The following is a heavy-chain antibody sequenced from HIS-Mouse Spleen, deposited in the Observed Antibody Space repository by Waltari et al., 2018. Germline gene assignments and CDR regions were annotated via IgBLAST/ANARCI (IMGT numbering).Heavy chain of an antibody. D-gene: IGHD3-22*01. Sequence: EVQLVESGGGLVKPGGSLRLYCAASGFPFSRYSMNWVRQAPGKGLEWVSSISSSSSYIYYADSVKGRFTISRDNAKNSLYLQMNSLRAEDTAVYYCARDLPYDSSGYDYWGQGTLVTVSS. CDR2: ISSSSSYI. J-gene: IGHJ4*02. V-gene: IGHV3-21*01. CDR1: GFPFSRYS. CDR3: ARDLPYDSSGYDY.